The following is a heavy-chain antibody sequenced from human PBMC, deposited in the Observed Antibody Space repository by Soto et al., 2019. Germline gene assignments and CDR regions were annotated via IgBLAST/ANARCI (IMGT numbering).Heavy chain of an antibody. D-gene: IGHD3-3*01. Sequence: PSETLSLTCTVSGGSISSYYWSWIRQPPGKGLEWIGYIYYSGSTNYNPSLKSRVTISVDTSKNQFSLKLSSVTAADTAVYYCARHRGDTDFWSGYSSHPFRWFDPWGQGTLVTVSS. V-gene: IGHV4-59*08. CDR2: IYYSGST. CDR1: GGSISSYY. CDR3: ARHRGDTDFWSGYSSHPFRWFDP. J-gene: IGHJ5*02.